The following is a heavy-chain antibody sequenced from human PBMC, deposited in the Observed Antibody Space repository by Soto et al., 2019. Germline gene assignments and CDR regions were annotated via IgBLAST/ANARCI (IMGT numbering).Heavy chain of an antibody. CDR2: IYPGDSET. CDR1: GYSFTNYW. V-gene: IGHV5-51*03. J-gene: IGHJ4*02. D-gene: IGHD3-3*01. Sequence: EVQLVQSGAEVKKPGESLRISCEGSGYSFTNYWIGWVRQMPGKGLEWMGIIYPGDSETRYSPSFQGQVTISVDKSITTAYLQWSSLKASDTAMYYCARRDDFWSGYYYTFDYWGQGTLVTVSS. CDR3: ARRDDFWSGYYYTFDY.